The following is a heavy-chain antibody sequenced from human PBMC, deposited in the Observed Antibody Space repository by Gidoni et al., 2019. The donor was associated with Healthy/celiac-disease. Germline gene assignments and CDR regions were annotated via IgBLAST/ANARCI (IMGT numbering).Heavy chain of an antibody. J-gene: IGHJ2*01. V-gene: IGHV4-39*01. Sequence: LQLQESGPGLVKPSETLSLTCTVSGGSISSSSYYWGWIRQPPGKGLAWIGSIYYSGSTYYNPSLKSRVTISVDTSKNQFSLKLSSVTAADTAVYYCARTKALYCSGGSCYYWYFDLWGRGTLVTVSS. D-gene: IGHD2-15*01. CDR3: ARTKALYCSGGSCYYWYFDL. CDR1: GGSISSSSYY. CDR2: IYYSGST.